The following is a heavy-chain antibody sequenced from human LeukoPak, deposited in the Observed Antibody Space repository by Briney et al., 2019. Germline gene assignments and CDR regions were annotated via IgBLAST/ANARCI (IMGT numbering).Heavy chain of an antibody. CDR1: GFTFSTYW. CDR2: IKEDGSRQ. J-gene: IGHJ5*01. CDR3: ARDGGGYDS. Sequence: GGSLRLSCAASGFTFSTYWMSWVRQTPGKGLEWVANIKEDGSRQYYVDTVKGRFTISRDNAKNSLYLQMNSLRVEDTAVYYCARDGGGYDSWGQGTLVTVSS. V-gene: IGHV3-7*01. D-gene: IGHD5-24*01.